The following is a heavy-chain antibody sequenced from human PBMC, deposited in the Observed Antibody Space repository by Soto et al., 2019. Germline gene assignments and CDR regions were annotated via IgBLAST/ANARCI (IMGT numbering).Heavy chain of an antibody. V-gene: IGHV4-4*02. CDR2: IFHDGNT. CDR3: ERHDGCNGLDQ. CDR1: GASIGSGGW. Sequence: QVHLQESGPGLVKPSETLSLTCAVSGASIGSGGWWSWVRQPPGKGLEWIAEIFHDGNTNYSPSLTSRVTITVDEADDQFYVNIYSVTAEDTAGYYCERHDGCNGLDQWGQGTLFTVSS. J-gene: IGHJ5*02. D-gene: IGHD2-15*01.